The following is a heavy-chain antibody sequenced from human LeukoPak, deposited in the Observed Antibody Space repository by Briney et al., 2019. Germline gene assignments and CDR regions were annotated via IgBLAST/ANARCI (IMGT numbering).Heavy chain of an antibody. CDR2: INHSGST. D-gene: IGHD2-2*01. CDR3: ARGRSRVPAAS. J-gene: IGHJ5*02. Sequence: SETLSLTCAVYGESFSGYYCNWFRQPPGKGLEWIGEINHSGSTDYNPSLKSRVTISLDTSKKCFSLHLTSVTAADTAVYYCARGRSRVPAASWGQGTLVTVSS. V-gene: IGHV4-34*01. CDR1: GESFSGYY.